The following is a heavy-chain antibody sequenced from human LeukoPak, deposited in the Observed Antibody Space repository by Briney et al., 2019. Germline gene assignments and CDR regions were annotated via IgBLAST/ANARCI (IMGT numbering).Heavy chain of an antibody. CDR3: ALAPNSNWFDF. J-gene: IGHJ5*01. CDR2: IHYSGSS. Sequence: SETLSLTCTVSGDSTSNFYWNWIRQSPGKGLEWIGNIHYSGSSVYNTSLKSRGTISIDTSRRQFFLNLNSVTAADTAVYFCALAPNSNWFDFWGPGTLVTVSS. V-gene: IGHV4-59*03. D-gene: IGHD2-8*01. CDR1: GDSTSNFY.